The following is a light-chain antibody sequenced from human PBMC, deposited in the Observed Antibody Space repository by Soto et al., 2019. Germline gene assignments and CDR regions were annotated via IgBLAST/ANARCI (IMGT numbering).Light chain of an antibody. CDR2: WAS. J-gene: IGKJ4*01. V-gene: IGKV4-1*01. CDR3: QQYYSTPPRLT. CDR1: QSVLYSSNNKNY. Sequence: DIVMTQSPVSLAVSLGERATINCKSSQSVLYSSNNKNYLAWYQQKPGHPPKLLIYWASTRESGVPDRFSGSGSGSDFTLTISSLQAEDVAVYYCQQYYSTPPRLTFGGGTKVEIK.